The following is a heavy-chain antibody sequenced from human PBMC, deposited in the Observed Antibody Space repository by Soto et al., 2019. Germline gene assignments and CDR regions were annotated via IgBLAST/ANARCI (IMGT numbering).Heavy chain of an antibody. CDR2: LYYTGNT. D-gene: IGHD3-10*01. CDR1: GAPISVFY. V-gene: IGHV4-59*01. J-gene: IGHJ6*02. Sequence: QMQLQESGPGVVKPSETLSLTCTVSGAPISVFYWTWIRQAPGKGLELIGYLYYTGNTNYNPSLKSRVAMSMDTSKKPFYLTLTPATAADTAMYFCARGGSEGGLDIWGQGTTVTVSS. CDR3: ARGGSEGGLDI.